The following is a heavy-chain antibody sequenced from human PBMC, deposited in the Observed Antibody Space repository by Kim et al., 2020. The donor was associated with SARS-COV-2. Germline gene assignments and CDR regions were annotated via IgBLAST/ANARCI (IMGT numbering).Heavy chain of an antibody. Sequence: SETLSLTCTVSGGSISSSSYYWGWIRQPPGKGLEWIGSIYYSGSTYYNPSLKSRVTISVDTSKNQFSLKLSSVTAADTAVYYCARQSVSYSSGWYFRRAGRETRNWFDPWGQGTLVTVSS. CDR1: GGSISSSSYY. CDR3: ARQSVSYSSGWYFRRAGRETRNWFDP. V-gene: IGHV4-39*01. D-gene: IGHD6-19*01. CDR2: IYYSGST. J-gene: IGHJ5*02.